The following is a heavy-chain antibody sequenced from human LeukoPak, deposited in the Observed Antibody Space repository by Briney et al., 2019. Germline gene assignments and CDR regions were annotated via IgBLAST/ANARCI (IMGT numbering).Heavy chain of an antibody. CDR2: MYYSGSK. J-gene: IGHJ3*02. CDR3: ARDLPYCGGDCYSGYDAFDI. D-gene: IGHD2-21*01. V-gene: IGHV4-59*11. CDR1: GGSLSSHY. Sequence: SETLSLPCTLSGGSLSSHYWSWLRQPPGKGLEWVGYMYYSGSKKYNPSLKSRVTISVDTSKNQFSLKLSSVTAADTAVYHCARDLPYCGGDCYSGYDAFDIWGQGTMVTVSS.